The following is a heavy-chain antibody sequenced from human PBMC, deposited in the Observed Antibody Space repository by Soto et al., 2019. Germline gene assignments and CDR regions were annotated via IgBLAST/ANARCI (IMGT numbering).Heavy chain of an antibody. V-gene: IGHV3-21*01. CDR3: AIAAAHLFDY. D-gene: IGHD6-25*01. CDR2: ISSSSGYI. Sequence: GGSLRLSCAASGFTFSSYSMSWVRQAPGKGLEWVSSISSSSGYIYYADSVKGRFTISRDNAKNSLYLQMNSLRAEDTAVYYCAIAAAHLFDYWGQGTLVTVSS. CDR1: GFTFSSYS. J-gene: IGHJ4*02.